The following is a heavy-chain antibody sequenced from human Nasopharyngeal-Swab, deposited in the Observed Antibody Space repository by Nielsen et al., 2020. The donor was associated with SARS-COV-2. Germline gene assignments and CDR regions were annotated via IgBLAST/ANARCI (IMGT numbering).Heavy chain of an antibody. CDR1: GFSLSTSGMC. D-gene: IGHD6-19*01. CDR3: ARIYRDSSGWYDAFDI. V-gene: IGHV2-70*11. CDR2: IDWDDDK. Sequence: SGPTLVKPTQTLTLTCTFSGFSLSTSGMCVSWIRQPPGKALEWLARIDWDDDKYYSTSLKTRLTISKDTSKNQVVLTMTNMDPVDTATYYCARIYRDSSGWYDAFDIWGQGTMVTVSS. J-gene: IGHJ3*02.